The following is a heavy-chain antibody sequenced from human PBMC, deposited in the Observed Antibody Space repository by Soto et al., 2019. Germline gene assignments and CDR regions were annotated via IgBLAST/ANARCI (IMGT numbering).Heavy chain of an antibody. CDR3: ARPQLTVPAAHYYYYGMDV. V-gene: IGHV7-4-1*01. J-gene: IGHJ6*02. D-gene: IGHD2-2*01. CDR2: INTNTGNP. CDR1: GYTFTSYA. Sequence: QVQLVQSGSELKKPGASVKVSCKASGYTFTSYAMNWVRQAPGQGLEWMGWINTNTGNPTYAQGFTGRFVFSLDTSVSTAYLQICSLKAEDTAVYYCARPQLTVPAAHYYYYGMDVWGQGTTVTVSS.